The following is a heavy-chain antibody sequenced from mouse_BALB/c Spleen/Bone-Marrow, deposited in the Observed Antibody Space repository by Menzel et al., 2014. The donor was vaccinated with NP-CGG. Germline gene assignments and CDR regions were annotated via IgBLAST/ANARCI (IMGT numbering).Heavy chain of an antibody. J-gene: IGHJ3*01. V-gene: IGHV1S135*01. CDR2: IDPYNGDT. CDR1: GYAFTSYN. Sequence: EVQLQQSGPELVKPGASVKVSCKASGYAFTSYNIYWVKQSHGKSLEWIGYIDPYNGDTNYNQKFKVKATLTVDKSSSTAYMHLNSLTSEDSAVYYCASCGNYEAWFAYWRQGTLVTVSA. CDR3: ASCGNYEAWFAY. D-gene: IGHD2-1*01.